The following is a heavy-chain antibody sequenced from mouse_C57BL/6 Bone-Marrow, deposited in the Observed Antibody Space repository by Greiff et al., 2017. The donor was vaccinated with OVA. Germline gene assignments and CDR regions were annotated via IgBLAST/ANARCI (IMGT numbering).Heavy chain of an antibody. CDR2: ISNGGGST. CDR1: GFTFSDYY. CDR3: ARHLYRWYFDV. J-gene: IGHJ1*03. D-gene: IGHD2-1*01. Sequence: EVQRVESGGGLVQPGGSLKLSCAASGFTFSDYYMYWVRQTPEKRLEWVAYISNGGGSTYYPDTVKGRFTISRDNAKNTLYLQRSRLKSEDTAMYYCARHLYRWYFDVWGTGTTVTVSS. V-gene: IGHV5-12*01.